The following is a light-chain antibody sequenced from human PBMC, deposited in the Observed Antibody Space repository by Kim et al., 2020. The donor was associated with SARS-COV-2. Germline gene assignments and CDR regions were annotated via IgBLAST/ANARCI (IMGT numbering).Light chain of an antibody. CDR1: TLGHKY. Sequence: SVSQGQTATITCAGDTLGHKYASWYQQKPGQSPLLVIYQDSRRPSGIPERFSGSNSGNTATLTISGTQAMDEAAYYCQAWDSSVVFGGGTKLTVL. CDR3: QAWDSSVV. V-gene: IGLV3-1*01. CDR2: QDS. J-gene: IGLJ3*02.